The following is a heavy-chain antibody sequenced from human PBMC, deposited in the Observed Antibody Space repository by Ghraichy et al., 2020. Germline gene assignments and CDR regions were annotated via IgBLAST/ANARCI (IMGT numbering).Heavy chain of an antibody. Sequence: GALRLSCAASGFTFSTYWMSWVRQAPGKGLEWVANLNQDGSEKYYVDSVKGRFTISRDNAKNSLYLQMNSLRAEDSAVYYCLRDGCTSTRCYAEEESRGQGTLVTVSS. CDR3: LRDGCTSTRCYAEEES. CDR1: GFTFSTYW. CDR2: LNQDGSEK. V-gene: IGHV3-7*01. D-gene: IGHD2-2*01. J-gene: IGHJ4*02.